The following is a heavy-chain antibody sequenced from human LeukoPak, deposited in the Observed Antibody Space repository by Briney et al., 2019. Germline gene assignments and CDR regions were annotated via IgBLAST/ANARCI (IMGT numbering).Heavy chain of an antibody. J-gene: IGHJ4*02. D-gene: IGHD6-13*01. CDR3: ARVQRPAADTYYFDY. CDR2: ISVYNGNT. Sequence: ASVKVSCKGSGYTFTSYGISWVRQAPGQGLEWMGWISVYNGNTNYAQKLQGRVTMTTDTSTNTAYMELRSLRSDDTAVYYCARVQRPAADTYYFDYWGQGTLVTVSS. CDR1: GYTFTSYG. V-gene: IGHV1-18*01.